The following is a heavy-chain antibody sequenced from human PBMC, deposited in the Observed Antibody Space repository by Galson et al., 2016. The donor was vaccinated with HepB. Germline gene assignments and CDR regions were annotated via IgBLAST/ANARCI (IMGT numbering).Heavy chain of an antibody. CDR3: ARTGGRNSDILTGSHRAEYFYH. CDR1: GGSVSSGNYY. Sequence: SETLSLTCSVSGGSVSSGNYYWSWIRQPPGKGLEWFGYIYYSGSTNYNPSPKSRVTISVDTSKNQFPLKVRSVTAADTALYYGARTGGRNSDILTGSHRAEYFYHWGQGTLVTVSS. V-gene: IGHV4-61*01. D-gene: IGHD3-9*01. J-gene: IGHJ1*01. CDR2: IYYSGST.